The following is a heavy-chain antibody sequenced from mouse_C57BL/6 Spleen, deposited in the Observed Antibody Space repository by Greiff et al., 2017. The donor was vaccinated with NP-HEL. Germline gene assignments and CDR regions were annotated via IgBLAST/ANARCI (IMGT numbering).Heavy chain of an antibody. D-gene: IGHD1-1*01. CDR1: GFNIKDYY. Sequence: EVQLQQSGAELVKPGASVKLSCTASGFNIKDYYMHWVKQRTEQGLEWIGRIDPEDGETKYAPKFQGKATIADTSSNTAYLQLSSLTSEDTAVYYCARGYYYGSTYWYFDVWGTGTTVTVSS. CDR2: IDPEDGET. V-gene: IGHV14-2*01. CDR3: ARGYYYGSTYWYFDV. J-gene: IGHJ1*03.